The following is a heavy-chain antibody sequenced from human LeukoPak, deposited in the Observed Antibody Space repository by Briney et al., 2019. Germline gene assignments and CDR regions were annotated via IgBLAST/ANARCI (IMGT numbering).Heavy chain of an antibody. CDR2: ISYDGSNK. Sequence: GGSLRLSCAASGFTFSSYGMHWVRQAPGKGLEWVAVISYDGSNKYYADSVKGRFTISRDNSKNTLYLQMNSLRAEDTAVYYCAHPTEYSSSWYGNWFDPWGQGTLVTVSS. CDR3: AHPTEYSSSWYGNWFDP. J-gene: IGHJ5*02. V-gene: IGHV3-30*03. D-gene: IGHD6-13*01. CDR1: GFTFSSYG.